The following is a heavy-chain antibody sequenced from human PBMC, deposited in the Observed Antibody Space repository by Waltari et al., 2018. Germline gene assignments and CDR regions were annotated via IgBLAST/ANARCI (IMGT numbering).Heavy chain of an antibody. CDR2: INYEGSQK. D-gene: IGHD2-2*01. J-gene: IGHJ4*02. V-gene: IGHV3-7*01. CDR1: GFTVRRYW. Sequence: EVQLVESGGGLVQPGGSLRLSCGASGFTVRRYWMSWVRETPGKGLQCVANINYEGSQKYDVDSVNGRFTISRDNAKNSLYLQMNSLRVEDTAVYYCAKSRGFEYWGQGALITVSS. CDR3: AKSRGFEY.